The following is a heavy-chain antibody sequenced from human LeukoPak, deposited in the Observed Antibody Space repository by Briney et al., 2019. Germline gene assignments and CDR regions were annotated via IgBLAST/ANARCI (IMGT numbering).Heavy chain of an antibody. CDR3: ARSLEFVVYYFDY. Sequence: PGGSLRLSCAASGFTFSDYYMSWIRQAPGKGLEWVSYISSSGSTIYYADSVKGRFTISRDNAKNSLYLQMNSLRAEDTAVYYCARSLEFVVYYFDYWGQGTLVTVSS. V-gene: IGHV3-11*01. CDR1: GFTFSDYY. J-gene: IGHJ4*02. CDR2: ISSSGSTI. D-gene: IGHD3-10*01.